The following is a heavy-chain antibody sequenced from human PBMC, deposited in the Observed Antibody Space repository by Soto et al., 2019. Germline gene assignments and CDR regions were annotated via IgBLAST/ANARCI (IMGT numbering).Heavy chain of an antibody. CDR1: GFTFSSYW. V-gene: IGHV3-7*05. CDR2: IKQDGSEK. Sequence: GGSLRLSCAASGFTFSSYWMSWVRQAPGKGLEWVANIKQDGSEKYYVDSVKGRFTISRDNAKNSLYLQMNSLRAEDTAVYYCARLDGAAAGNFDYWGQGTLVTVSS. D-gene: IGHD6-13*01. CDR3: ARLDGAAAGNFDY. J-gene: IGHJ4*02.